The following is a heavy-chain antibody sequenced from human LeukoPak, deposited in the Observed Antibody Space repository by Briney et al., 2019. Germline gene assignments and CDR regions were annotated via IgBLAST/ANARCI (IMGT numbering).Heavy chain of an antibody. V-gene: IGHV3-21*01. CDR2: IDPSSYYI. J-gene: IGHJ4*02. D-gene: IGHD1-1*01. CDR3: ARVSGRLERQSDLDF. Sequence: PGGSLRLSCAASGFTFSSYSMNWVRQAPGKGPEWVSSIDPSSYYIYYGDSAKGRSAISRDNAKNSLYLQINSLRAEDTAVYYCARVSGRLERQSDLDFWGQGTLVTVSS. CDR1: GFTFSSYS.